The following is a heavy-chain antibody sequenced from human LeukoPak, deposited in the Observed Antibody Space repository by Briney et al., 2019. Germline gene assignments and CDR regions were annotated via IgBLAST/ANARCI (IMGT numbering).Heavy chain of an antibody. CDR1: GYTFTSYG. D-gene: IGHD5-12*01. V-gene: IGHV1-18*01. CDR3: AREVAPNGPSGY. J-gene: IGHJ4*02. CDR2: ISAYNGNT. Sequence: ASVKVSCKASGYTFTSYGMSWVRQAPGQGLEWMGWISAYNGNTNYAQKLQGRVTMTTDTSTSTAYMELRSLRSDDTAVYYCAREVAPNGPSGYWGQGTLVTVSS.